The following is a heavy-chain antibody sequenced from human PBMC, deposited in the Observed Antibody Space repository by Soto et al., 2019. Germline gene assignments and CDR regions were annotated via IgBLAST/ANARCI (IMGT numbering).Heavy chain of an antibody. J-gene: IGHJ5*02. V-gene: IGHV3-48*02. CDR1: GFTFSSYS. Sequence: EVQLVESGGGLVQPGGSLSLSCAASGFTFSSYSMNWVRQAPGKGLEWVSYISSSSSTIYYADSVKGRFTISRDNAKNSLYLQMNSLREDDTAVYYCARGEGDYVWGSYRTDNWVDHWGQGTLVTVSS. CDR3: ARGEGDYVWGSYRTDNWVDH. CDR2: ISSSSSTI. D-gene: IGHD3-16*02.